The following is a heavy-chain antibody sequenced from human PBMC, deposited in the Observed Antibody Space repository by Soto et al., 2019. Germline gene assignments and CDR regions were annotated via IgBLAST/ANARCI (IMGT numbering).Heavy chain of an antibody. CDR2: ISYDGSNK. CDR3: ARDEDDYDSSGDGGY. Sequence: GGSLRLSCAASGFTFSSYGMHWVRQAPGKGLEWVAVISYDGSNKYYADSVKGRFTISRDNSKNTLYLQMNSLRAEDTAVYYCARDEDDYDSSGDGGYWGQGTLVTVSS. D-gene: IGHD3-22*01. V-gene: IGHV3-30*03. CDR1: GFTFSSYG. J-gene: IGHJ4*02.